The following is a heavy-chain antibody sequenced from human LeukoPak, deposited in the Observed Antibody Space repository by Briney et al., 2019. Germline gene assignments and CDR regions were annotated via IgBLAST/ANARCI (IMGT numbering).Heavy chain of an antibody. CDR1: GGSISSSSYY. CDR2: IYYSGST. CDR3: ARVSSRFYGDYRNAFDI. J-gene: IGHJ3*02. Sequence: PSETLSLTCTVSGGSISSSSYYWGWIRQPPGKGLEWIGSIYYSGSTYYNPSLKSRVTISGDTSKKHFSLKLSSVTAADTAMYYCARVSSRFYGDYRNAFDIWGQGTMVTVSS. D-gene: IGHD4-17*01. V-gene: IGHV4-39*07.